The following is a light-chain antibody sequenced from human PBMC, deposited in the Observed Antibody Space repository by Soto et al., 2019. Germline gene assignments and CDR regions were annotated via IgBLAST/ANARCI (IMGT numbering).Light chain of an antibody. CDR3: CSFVDTGSYL. Sequence: SALTQPASVSGSPGQSITISCTGSSSDVGAYNFVSWYQHHPGRAPKLILYEVTTRPSGVSSRFSGSKSGNTASLTISGLQSDDEADYYCCSFVDTGSYLFGSGTKVTVL. CDR1: SSDVGAYNF. J-gene: IGLJ1*01. CDR2: EVT. V-gene: IGLV2-23*02.